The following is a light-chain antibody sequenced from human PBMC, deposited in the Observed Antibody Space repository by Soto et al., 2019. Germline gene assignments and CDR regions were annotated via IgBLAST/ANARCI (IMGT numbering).Light chain of an antibody. J-gene: IGKJ1*01. V-gene: IGKV1-17*01. CDR3: LQHNTYPRT. CDR2: AAS. Sequence: DIQMTQSPSSLSASVGDRVSITCRASQSISSYLNWYQQRPGKAPHLLIYAASSLQSGVPSRFSGSGSGTDFTLTISSLQPEDFATYYCLQHNTYPRTFGQGTKVEMK. CDR1: QSISSY.